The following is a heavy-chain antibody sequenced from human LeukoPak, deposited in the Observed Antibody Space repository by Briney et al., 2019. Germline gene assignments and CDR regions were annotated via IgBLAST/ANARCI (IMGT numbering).Heavy chain of an antibody. Sequence: FQGRVTMTRDTSISTAYMELSRLRSDDTAVYYCARATPGIDYWGQGTLVTVSS. J-gene: IGHJ4*02. D-gene: IGHD2-15*01. V-gene: IGHV1-2*02. CDR3: ARATPGIDY.